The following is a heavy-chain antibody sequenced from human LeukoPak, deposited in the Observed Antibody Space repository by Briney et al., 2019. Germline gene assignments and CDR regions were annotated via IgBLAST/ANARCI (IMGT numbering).Heavy chain of an antibody. CDR1: GASISSYF. J-gene: IGHJ3*02. Sequence: PSETLSLTCTVSGASISSYFWSWIRQSPGKGLEWIGYISNIGSTNYNPSLKSRVTISGDTSKNQFSLKLSSVTAADTAVYYCTRDRSALDTWGQGTMVTVSS. V-gene: IGHV4-59*01. CDR2: ISNIGST. CDR3: TRDRSALDT.